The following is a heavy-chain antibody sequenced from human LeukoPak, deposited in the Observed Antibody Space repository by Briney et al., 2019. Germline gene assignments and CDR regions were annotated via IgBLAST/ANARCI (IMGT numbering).Heavy chain of an antibody. J-gene: IGHJ6*03. Sequence: GGSLRLSCAASGFTFSSYSMNWVRQAPGKGLEWVSYISSDGGVKYYADSVKGRFSISRNSAKSSLYLQMNSLRAEDTAVYYCARDARSLTANRYRYYMDVWGTGTTVTVSS. V-gene: IGHV3-48*01. D-gene: IGHD3-16*02. CDR1: GFTFSSYS. CDR3: ARDARSLTANRYRYYMDV. CDR2: ISSDGGVK.